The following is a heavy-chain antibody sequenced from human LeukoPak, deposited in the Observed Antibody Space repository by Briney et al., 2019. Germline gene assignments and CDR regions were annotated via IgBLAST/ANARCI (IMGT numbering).Heavy chain of an antibody. CDR2: INSDGSST. CDR1: GFTFSSYW. CDR3: AKGVSYYGSGSYPGY. D-gene: IGHD3-10*01. J-gene: IGHJ4*02. Sequence: GGSLRLSCAASGFTFSSYWMHWVRQAPGKGLVWVSRINSDGSSTTYADSVKGRFTISRDNSKNTLYLQMNSLRAEDTAVYYCAKGVSYYGSGSYPGYWGQGTLVTVSS. V-gene: IGHV3-74*01.